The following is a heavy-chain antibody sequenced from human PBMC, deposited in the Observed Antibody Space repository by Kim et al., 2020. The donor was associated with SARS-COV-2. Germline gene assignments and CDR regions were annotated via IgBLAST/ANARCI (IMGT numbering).Heavy chain of an antibody. Sequence: GGSLRLSCAASGFTFSSYAMSWVRQAPGKGLEWVSAISGSGGSTYYADSVKGRFTISRDNSKNTLYLQMNSLRAEDTAVYYCAKVKVGVVVIATYYFDYWGQGTLVTVSS. CDR1: GFTFSSYA. CDR2: ISGSGGST. D-gene: IGHD2-21*01. J-gene: IGHJ4*02. CDR3: AKVKVGVVVIATYYFDY. V-gene: IGHV3-23*01.